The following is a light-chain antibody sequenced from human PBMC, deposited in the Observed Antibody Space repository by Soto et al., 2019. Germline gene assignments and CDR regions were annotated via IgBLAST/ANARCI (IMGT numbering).Light chain of an antibody. V-gene: IGKV1-39*01. J-gene: IGKJ1*01. CDR1: QTSATY. CDR2: EAS. CDR3: QQTYDSPQT. Sequence: DIQMTQSPSSLSASVGDRVTITCRASQTSATYINWYQQKSGSAPRLLIYEASGLQSGVPSRFSGSVSVTHFVLTISNFQPEDSATYFCQQTYDSPQTVGQGTKVDIK.